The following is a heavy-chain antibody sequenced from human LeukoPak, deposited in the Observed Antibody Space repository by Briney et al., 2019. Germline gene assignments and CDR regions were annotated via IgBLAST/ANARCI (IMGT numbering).Heavy chain of an antibody. Sequence: GGSLRLSCAATGYSFKDYGMHWVRQPPGKGLEWVSAINWNGGGTDYADSVKGRFTIFRDNAKNSLYLQLSSLRPEDTALYYCAKHLTATNTYIFFGLDVWSQGTSVTVSS. CDR1: GYSFKDYG. V-gene: IGHV3-9*01. CDR2: INWNGGGT. D-gene: IGHD1-26*01. J-gene: IGHJ6*02. CDR3: AKHLTATNTYIFFGLDV.